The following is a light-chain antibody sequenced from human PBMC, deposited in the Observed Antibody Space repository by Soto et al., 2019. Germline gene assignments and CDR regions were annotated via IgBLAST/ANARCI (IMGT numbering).Light chain of an antibody. V-gene: IGKV1-5*01. Sequence: DFRMTQSPSTLSASVGDRVTITCRASQSISSWLAWYQQKPGKAPKLLIYDASSLESGVPSRFSGSGSGTEFTLTISSLQPDDFATYYCQQYNSYRTFGQGTKVDIK. CDR2: DAS. J-gene: IGKJ1*01. CDR3: QQYNSYRT. CDR1: QSISSW.